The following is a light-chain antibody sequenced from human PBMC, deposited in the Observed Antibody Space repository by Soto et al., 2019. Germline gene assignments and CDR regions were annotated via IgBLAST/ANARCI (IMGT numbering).Light chain of an antibody. J-gene: IGKJ2*01. Sequence: DIQMTQSPSSLSASVGDRVTITCQASQDIDNYLNWYQQKPGKAPKRLIYDASKLDTGVPPRFSGSASGTDFSCTISSLQTEDVAAYYCQQYDKLPYTFGQGTKLEIK. CDR2: DAS. V-gene: IGKV1-33*01. CDR3: QQYDKLPYT. CDR1: QDIDNY.